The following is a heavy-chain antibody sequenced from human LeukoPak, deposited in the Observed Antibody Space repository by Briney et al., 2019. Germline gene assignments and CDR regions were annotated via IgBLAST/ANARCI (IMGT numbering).Heavy chain of an antibody. CDR1: GFTFSSYG. Sequence: GGSLRLSCAASGFTFSSYGMHWVRQAPGKGLEWVAVIWYDGSNKYYADSVKGRFTISRDNSRNTLYLQLNSLRAEDTAVYSCAKGAEQWLVTGGFESWGQGTLVTVS. V-gene: IGHV3-33*06. CDR2: IWYDGSNK. J-gene: IGHJ4*02. CDR3: AKGAEQWLVTGGFES. D-gene: IGHD6-19*01.